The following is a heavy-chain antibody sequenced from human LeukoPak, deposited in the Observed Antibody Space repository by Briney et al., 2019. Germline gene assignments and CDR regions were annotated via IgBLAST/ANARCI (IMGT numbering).Heavy chain of an antibody. D-gene: IGHD3-22*01. CDR3: ARGSYYDSSGSDAFDI. V-gene: IGHV4-59*11. CDR2: IYYSGRT. Sequence: SETLSLTCTISGGSISSHYWSWIRQPPGKGLEWIGYIYYSGRTNYNPSLKSRVTISVDTSKNQFSLKLSSVTAADTAVYYCARGSYYDSSGSDAFDIWGQGTMVTVSS. J-gene: IGHJ3*02. CDR1: GGSISSHY.